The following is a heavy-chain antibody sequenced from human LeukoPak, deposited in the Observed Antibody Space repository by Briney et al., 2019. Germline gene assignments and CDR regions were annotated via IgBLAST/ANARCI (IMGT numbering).Heavy chain of an antibody. J-gene: IGHJ4*02. CDR2: INHSGST. Sequence: KPSETLSLTCAVYGGSFSGYYWSWIRQPPGKGLEWIGEINHSGSTNYNPSLKSRVTISVDTSKNQFSLKLSSVTAADMAVYYCASQGDYYDSSGYYWGQGTLVTVSS. CDR1: GGSFSGYY. CDR3: ASQGDYYDSSGYY. V-gene: IGHV4-34*01. D-gene: IGHD3-22*01.